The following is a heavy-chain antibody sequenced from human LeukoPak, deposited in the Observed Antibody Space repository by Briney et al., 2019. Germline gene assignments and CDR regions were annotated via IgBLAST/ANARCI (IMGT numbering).Heavy chain of an antibody. Sequence: ASVKVSCKASGYTFTDYYMHWVRQAPGQGLEWLGWINLNTGGINYAPKFRDRVTMTRDTSISTAHMELSMLRSDDTAVYYCARDQYTSSWYGSDYWGQGTLVTVSS. CDR1: GYTFTDYY. CDR2: INLNTGGI. CDR3: ARDQYTSSWYGSDY. J-gene: IGHJ4*02. D-gene: IGHD6-13*01. V-gene: IGHV1-2*02.